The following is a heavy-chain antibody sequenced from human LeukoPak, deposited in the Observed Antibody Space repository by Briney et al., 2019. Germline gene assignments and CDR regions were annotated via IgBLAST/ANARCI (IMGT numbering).Heavy chain of an antibody. J-gene: IGHJ3*02. D-gene: IGHD6-19*01. V-gene: IGHV1-18*01. CDR2: ISAYNGST. CDR1: GGTFSSYA. Sequence: GASVKVSCKASGGTFSSYAISWVRQAPGQGLEWMGWISAYNGSTNYAQKLQGRVTMTTDTSTSTAYMELRSLRSDDTAVYYCARDRGIAVGDAFDIWGQGTMVTVSS. CDR3: ARDRGIAVGDAFDI.